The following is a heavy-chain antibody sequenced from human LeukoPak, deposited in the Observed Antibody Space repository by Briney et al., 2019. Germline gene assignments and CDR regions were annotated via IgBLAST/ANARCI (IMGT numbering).Heavy chain of an antibody. D-gene: IGHD7-27*01. CDR1: GFTFDDYA. J-gene: IGHJ6*02. V-gene: IGHV3-9*01. CDR2: ISWNSGSI. CDR3: AKDISGATYYYYGMDV. Sequence: GGSLRLSCAASGFTFDDYAMHWVRQAPGKGLEWVSGISWNSGSIGCADSVKGRFTISRDNAKNSLYLQMNSLRAEDTALYYCAKDISGATYYYYGMDVWGQGTTVTVSS.